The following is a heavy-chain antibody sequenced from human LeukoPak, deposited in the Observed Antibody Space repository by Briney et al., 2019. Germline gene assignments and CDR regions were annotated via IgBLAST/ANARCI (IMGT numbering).Heavy chain of an antibody. CDR1: GFTFSSYE. CDR2: ISGSGDNL. D-gene: IGHD1-14*01. CDR3: ARGLGPGPYFDY. V-gene: IGHV3-48*03. Sequence: AGGSLRLSCAASGFTFSSYEMNWVRQAPGKGLEWVSYISGSGDNLYYADSVKGRFTISRDNSKNSLYLQMNSLRAEDTAVYYCARGLGPGPYFDYWGQGTLVTVSS. J-gene: IGHJ4*02.